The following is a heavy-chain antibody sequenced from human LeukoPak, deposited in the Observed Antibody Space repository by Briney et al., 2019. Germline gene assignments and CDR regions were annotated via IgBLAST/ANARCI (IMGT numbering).Heavy chain of an antibody. J-gene: IGHJ4*02. CDR1: GFTVSSNY. Sequence: GGSLSLSCAASGFTVSSNYMSWVRQAPGKGLEWVSVIYSGGNTYYADSVKGRFTISRDSSKNTLYLQMNSLRAEDTAVYYCARGRPYFDYSGQGTLVTVSS. CDR3: ARGRPYFDY. V-gene: IGHV3-53*01. CDR2: IYSGGNT. D-gene: IGHD2-21*01.